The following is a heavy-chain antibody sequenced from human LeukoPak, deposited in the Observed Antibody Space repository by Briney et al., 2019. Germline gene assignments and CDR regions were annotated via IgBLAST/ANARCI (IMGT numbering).Heavy chain of an antibody. Sequence: PGGSLRLSCAASGFTFSSYSMNWVRQAPGKGLEWVSSISSSSSYIYYADSVKGRFTISRDNAKNSLYLQMNSLRAEDTAVYYCARDPLYSSSFGDYFDYWGREPWSPSPQ. CDR3: ARDPLYSSSFGDYFDY. V-gene: IGHV3-21*01. D-gene: IGHD6-6*01. J-gene: IGHJ4*02. CDR1: GFTFSSYS. CDR2: ISSSSSYI.